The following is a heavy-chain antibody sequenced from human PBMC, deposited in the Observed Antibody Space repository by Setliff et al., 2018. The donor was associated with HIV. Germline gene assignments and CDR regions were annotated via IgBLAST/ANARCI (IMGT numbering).Heavy chain of an antibody. J-gene: IGHJ4*02. V-gene: IGHV1-18*01. CDR3: ARATSGTIHDF. CDR2: ISPFNGNT. CDR1: GYTISTYL. Sequence: GASVKVSCKASGYTISTYLIAWVRQAPGQGLEWMGWISPFNGNTNYAQKLQGRLTVTTDTSTSTAYMELRSLRSDDTALYYCARATSGTIHDFWGQGTLVTVSS. D-gene: IGHD3-10*01.